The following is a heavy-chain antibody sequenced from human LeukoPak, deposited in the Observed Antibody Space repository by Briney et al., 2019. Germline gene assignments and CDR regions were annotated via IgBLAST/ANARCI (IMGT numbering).Heavy chain of an antibody. CDR3: AKMEAWTTVTGSGVDY. J-gene: IGHJ4*02. D-gene: IGHD4-17*01. CDR1: GFTFSSYG. V-gene: IGHV3-23*01. CDR2: ISGSGGST. Sequence: GRSLRLSCAASGFTFSSYGMHWVRQAPGKGLEWVSGISGSGGSTYYADSVNGRFTISRDNSKNTLYLQMNSLRAEDTAVHYCAKMEAWTTVTGSGVDYWGQGTLVTVSS.